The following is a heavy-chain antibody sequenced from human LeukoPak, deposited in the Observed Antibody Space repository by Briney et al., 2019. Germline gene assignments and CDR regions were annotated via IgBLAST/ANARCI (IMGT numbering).Heavy chain of an antibody. Sequence: SVKISCKASGGTFSSYAISWVRQAPGQGLEWMGGIIPIFGTANYAQKFQGRVTITADKSTSTAYMELSSLRSEDTAVYYCARESTFGGVIVLGEDLYWFDPWGQGTLVTVSS. J-gene: IGHJ5*02. V-gene: IGHV1-69*06. CDR2: IIPIFGTA. D-gene: IGHD3-16*02. CDR3: ARESTFGGVIVLGEDLYWFDP. CDR1: GGTFSSYA.